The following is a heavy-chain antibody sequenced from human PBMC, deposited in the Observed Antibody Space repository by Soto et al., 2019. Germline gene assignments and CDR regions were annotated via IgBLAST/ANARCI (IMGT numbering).Heavy chain of an antibody. J-gene: IGHJ1*01. D-gene: IGHD3-22*01. CDR3: AKDNENSSGYYSHETENEYFQH. V-gene: IGHV3-23*01. CDR1: GFTFSSYA. CDR2: ISGSGGST. Sequence: GGSLRLSCAASGFTFSSYAMSWVRQAPGKGLEWVSAISGSGGSTYYADSVKGRFTISRDNSKNTLYLQMNSLRAEDTAVYYCAKDNENSSGYYSHETENEYFQHWGQGTLVTVSS.